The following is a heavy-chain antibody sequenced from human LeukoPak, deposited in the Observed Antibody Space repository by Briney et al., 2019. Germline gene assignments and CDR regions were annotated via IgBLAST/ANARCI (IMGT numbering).Heavy chain of an antibody. V-gene: IGHV1-8*01. CDR1: GYTFTSYD. Sequence: ASVKVSCKASGYTFTSYDINWVRQPTGQGLEWMGWMNPNSGNTGYAQKFEGSVTMIRNTSISTAYMELSSLRTEDTAVYYCARGRIVGANDAFDIWGQGTMVNVSS. CDR2: MNPNSGNT. CDR3: ARGRIVGANDAFDI. D-gene: IGHD1-26*01. J-gene: IGHJ3*02.